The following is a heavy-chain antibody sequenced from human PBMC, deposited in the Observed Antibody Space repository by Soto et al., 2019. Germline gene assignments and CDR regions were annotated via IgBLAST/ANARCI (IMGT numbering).Heavy chain of an antibody. CDR2: IYYSGST. D-gene: IGHD2-2*01. Sequence: KPXETLSLTCAVSGCSISSSRYYWCWIRQPPGKGLEWIGIIYYSGSTYYNPSLKSRVTISVDTSKNQFSLKLSSVTAADTAVYYCARQIVVVPAAIPGDGMDVRGQGTTVTVSS. J-gene: IGHJ6*02. V-gene: IGHV4-39*01. CDR1: GCSISSSRYY. CDR3: ARQIVVVPAAIPGDGMDV.